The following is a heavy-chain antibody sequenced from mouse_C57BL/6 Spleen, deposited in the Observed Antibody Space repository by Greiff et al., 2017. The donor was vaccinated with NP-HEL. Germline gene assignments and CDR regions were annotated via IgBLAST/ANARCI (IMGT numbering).Heavy chain of an antibody. Sequence: DVQLVESGGGLVKPGGSLKLSCAASGFTFSDYGMHWVRQAPEKGLEWVAYISSGSSNIYYADTVKGRCTISRDTAKNTLFLQMTSLRSEDRAMYYWARVGNYLFAYWGQGTLVTVAA. D-gene: IGHD2-1*01. CDR2: ISSGSSNI. V-gene: IGHV5-17*01. CDR3: ARVGNYLFAY. CDR1: GFTFSDYG. J-gene: IGHJ3*01.